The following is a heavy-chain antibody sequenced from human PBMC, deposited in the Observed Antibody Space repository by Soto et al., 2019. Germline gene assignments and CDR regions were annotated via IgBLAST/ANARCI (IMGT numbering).Heavy chain of an antibody. J-gene: IGHJ4*02. D-gene: IGHD2-21*01. CDR1: GGSINSGIYY. CDR3: ASVVVHLWAGFAD. V-gene: IGHV4-31*03. Sequence: QVQLQESGPGLVKPSQTLSLTCTVSGGSINSGIYYWSWIPQHPGKGLEWIGYIYSSGSTSYIPSLKSRIIISIVASKDQCPLRLSSLTAVDSAVYYCASVVVHLWAGFADWGQGTLVTVSS. CDR2: IYSSGST.